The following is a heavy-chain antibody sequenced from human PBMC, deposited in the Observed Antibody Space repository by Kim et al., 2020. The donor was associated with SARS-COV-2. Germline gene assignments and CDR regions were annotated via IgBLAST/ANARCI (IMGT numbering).Heavy chain of an antibody. D-gene: IGHD6-19*01. Sequence: SVKGRFTITSDSTKNSLYLQMKSLRDGDTAVYYCARAYSSGCPYFDYWGQGTLDTVSS. J-gene: IGHJ4*01. V-gene: IGHV3-21*01. CDR3: ARAYSSGCPYFDY.